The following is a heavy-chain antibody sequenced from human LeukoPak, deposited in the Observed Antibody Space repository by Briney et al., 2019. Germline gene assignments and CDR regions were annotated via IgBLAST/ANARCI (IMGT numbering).Heavy chain of an antibody. J-gene: IGHJ4*02. D-gene: IGHD3-9*01. CDR2: ISSSSSYI. V-gene: IGHV3-21*01. Sequence: GGSLRLSCAASGFTFSSYSMNWVRHAPGKGLEWVSSISSSSSYIYYADSVKGRFTISRDNAKNSLYLQMNSLRAEDTAVYYCARDNGYFDWLSPRPIHSFDYWGQGTLVTISS. CDR1: GFTFSSYS. CDR3: ARDNGYFDWLSPRPIHSFDY.